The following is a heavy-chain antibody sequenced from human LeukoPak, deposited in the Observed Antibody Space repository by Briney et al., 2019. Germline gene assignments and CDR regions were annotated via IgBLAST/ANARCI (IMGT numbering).Heavy chain of an antibody. D-gene: IGHD6-13*01. J-gene: IGHJ4*02. CDR1: GFTFSSYS. CDR3: AREDIAAALAYRY. Sequence: GGSLRLSCAASGFTFSSYSMNWVRQAPGKGLEWVSYISSSSSTIYYADSVKGRFTISRDNAKNSLYLQMNSLRAEDTAVYYCAREDIAAALAYRYWGQGTLVTVSS. CDR2: ISSSSSTI. V-gene: IGHV3-48*01.